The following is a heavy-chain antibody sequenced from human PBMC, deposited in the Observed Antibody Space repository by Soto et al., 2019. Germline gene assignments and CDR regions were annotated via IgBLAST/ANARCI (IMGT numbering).Heavy chain of an antibody. V-gene: IGHV1-2*02. CDR1: GYTFTGYY. D-gene: IGHD6-13*01. CDR3: ARGYRIAAAGLPLTLDY. Sequence: VASVKVSCKASGYTFTGYYMHWVRQAPGQGLEWMGWINPNSGGTNYAQKFQGRVTMTRDTSISTAYMELSRLRSDDTAVYYCARGYRIAAAGLPLTLDYWGQGTLVTVSS. CDR2: INPNSGGT. J-gene: IGHJ4*02.